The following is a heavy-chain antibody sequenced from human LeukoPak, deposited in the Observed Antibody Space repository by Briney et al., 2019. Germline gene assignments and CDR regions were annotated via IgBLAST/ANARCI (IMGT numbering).Heavy chain of an antibody. CDR3: AELGITMIGGV. D-gene: IGHD3-10*02. CDR1: GFTFSKYA. CDR2: ISSGNSYI. Sequence: GGSLRLSCAASGFTFSKYAMTWVRQAPGKGLEWVSSISSGNSYIYYAESVKGRFTISRDNAKNSLYLQMNSLRAEDTAVYYCAELGITMIGGVWGKGTTVTISS. J-gene: IGHJ6*04. V-gene: IGHV3-21*01.